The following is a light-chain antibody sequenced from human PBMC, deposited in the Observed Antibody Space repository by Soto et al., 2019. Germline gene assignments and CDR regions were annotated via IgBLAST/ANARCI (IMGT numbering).Light chain of an antibody. Sequence: DIQMTQSPSSLSASVGDSLTITCRASQSIFRWLAWYQQKPGKAPKXXIYDASTLESGAPSRFSGSGFGTDGTLTISSLMTEDCATYYCQQANTFPQTFGQGTKVDIK. CDR1: QSIFRW. CDR3: QQANTFPQT. J-gene: IGKJ1*01. CDR2: DAS. V-gene: IGKV1-12*01.